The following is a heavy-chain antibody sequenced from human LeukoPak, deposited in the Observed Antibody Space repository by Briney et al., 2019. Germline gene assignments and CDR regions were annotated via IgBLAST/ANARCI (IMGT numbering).Heavy chain of an antibody. Sequence: ASVKVSCKASGYTFTGYYMHWVRQAPGQGLEWMGWINPNSGGTNYAQKFQGRVTMTEDTSTDTAYMELSSLRSEDTAVYYCAPRTYYYDSSGYYYVDYWGQGTLVTVSS. CDR2: INPNSGGT. CDR1: GYTFTGYY. V-gene: IGHV1-2*02. J-gene: IGHJ4*02. CDR3: APRTYYYDSSGYYYVDY. D-gene: IGHD3-22*01.